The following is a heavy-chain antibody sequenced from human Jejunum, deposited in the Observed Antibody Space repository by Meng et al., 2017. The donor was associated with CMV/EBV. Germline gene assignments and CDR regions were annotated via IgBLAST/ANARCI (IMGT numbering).Heavy chain of an antibody. D-gene: IGHD3-9*01. Sequence: QVQLVQSGPEGKKPGASVKVSCKASGYTFTSSDIHWVRQATGQGREWMGWMNTNSGNSGCAQKFQGTVTMTRNTSISTAYMELSSLRSEDTAIYYCATIGRYDYWGQGTLVTVSS. J-gene: IGHJ4*02. V-gene: IGHV1-8*01. CDR1: GYTFTSSD. CDR3: ATIGRYDY. CDR2: MNTNSGNS.